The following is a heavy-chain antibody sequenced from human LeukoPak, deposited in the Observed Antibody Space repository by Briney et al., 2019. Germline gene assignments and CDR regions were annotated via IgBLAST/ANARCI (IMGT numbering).Heavy chain of an antibody. CDR3: ARETYSTSSGADYYYMDV. D-gene: IGHD6-6*01. CDR1: GFTFSSYS. V-gene: IGHV3-48*01. CDR2: ISSSSSTI. J-gene: IGHJ6*03. Sequence: TGGSLRLSCAASGFTFSSYSMNWVRQAPGKGLEWVSYISSSSSTIYYADSVKGRFTISRDNAKNSLYLQMNSLRAEDTAVYYCARETYSTSSGADYYYMDVWGKGTTVTVSS.